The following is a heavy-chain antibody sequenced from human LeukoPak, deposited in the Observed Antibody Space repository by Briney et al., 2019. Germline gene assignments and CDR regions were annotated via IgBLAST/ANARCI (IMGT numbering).Heavy chain of an antibody. CDR1: GFTFSSYG. D-gene: IGHD4-23*01. Sequence: GGSLRLSCAASGFTFSSYGMHWVRQAPGKGLEWVAVISYDGSNKYYADSVKGRFTISRDNSKNTLYLQMNSLRAEDTAVYYCAKYLESDPTVVTSWGQGTLVTVSS. CDR3: AKYLESDPTVVTS. V-gene: IGHV3-30*18. CDR2: ISYDGSNK. J-gene: IGHJ4*02.